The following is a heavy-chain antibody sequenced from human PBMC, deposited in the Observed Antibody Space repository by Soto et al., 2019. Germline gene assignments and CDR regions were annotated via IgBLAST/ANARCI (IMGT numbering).Heavy chain of an antibody. CDR2: ISADGSDK. J-gene: IGHJ4*02. Sequence: QVQLVETGGGVVQPERSLRLSCATSGFTFSDFGMHWVCPAPGKGLEWVAAISADGSDKYYPGSVQGRFTISRDNTKNALYLQMNSLRTGYTAIYYCAQGTAVARQHFANWGQGTLVTVSS. CDR1: GFTFSDFG. D-gene: IGHD6-19*01. CDR3: AQGTAVARQHFAN. V-gene: IGHV3-30*18.